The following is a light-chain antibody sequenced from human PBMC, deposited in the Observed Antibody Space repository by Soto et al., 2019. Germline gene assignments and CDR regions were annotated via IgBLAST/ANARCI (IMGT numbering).Light chain of an antibody. CDR1: QSISSY. CDR3: QHRSNWPWT. V-gene: IGKV3-11*01. CDR2: DAS. J-gene: IGKJ1*01. Sequence: EIVLTQSPDTLSLSPGERATLSCRASQSISSYLGWYQQKPGQAPRLLISDASNRATGIPARFSGSGSGADFTLTISSLEPEDFAVYYCQHRSNWPWTFGQGNKVEI.